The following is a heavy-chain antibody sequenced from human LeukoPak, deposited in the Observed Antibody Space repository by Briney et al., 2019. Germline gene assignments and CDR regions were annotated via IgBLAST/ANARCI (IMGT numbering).Heavy chain of an antibody. V-gene: IGHV4-59*08. Sequence: SETLSLTCTVSGGSLDYYYWSWIRLAPGKGLEWIAHIYYDGSPNYNPSLRSRVTISVDTSKNQFSLKLTSVTAADTAIYYCASLDGYSTFDPWGPGTLVTVSS. CDR1: GGSLDYYY. J-gene: IGHJ5*02. D-gene: IGHD5-24*01. CDR3: ASLDGYSTFDP. CDR2: IYYDGSP.